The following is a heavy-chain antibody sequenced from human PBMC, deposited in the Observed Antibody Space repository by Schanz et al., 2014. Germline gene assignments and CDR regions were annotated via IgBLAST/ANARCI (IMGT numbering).Heavy chain of an antibody. D-gene: IGHD1-26*01. J-gene: IGHJ4*02. CDR2: ISWNSGTI. CDR3: AKDSRAGARSVYFDS. Sequence: LDDYGMHWVRQAPGKGLEWVSGISWNSGTIDYVDSVKGRFTISRDNAKNSLYLQMNSLRAEDPALYYCAKDSRAGARSVYFDSWGQGNMVTVSS. V-gene: IGHV3-9*01. CDR1: LDDYG.